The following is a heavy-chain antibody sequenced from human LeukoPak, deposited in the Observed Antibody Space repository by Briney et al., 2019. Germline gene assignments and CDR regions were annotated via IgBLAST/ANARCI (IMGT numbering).Heavy chain of an antibody. J-gene: IGHJ4*02. CDR3: ARGAMATTPFFDY. CDR2: VYYTGST. V-gene: IGHV4-59*01. Sequence: PSETLSLTCPVSGCSISNYYYWTWIRQPPGKGLEWIGYVYYTGSTNFNPSLKSRVTMSLDTSRNQFSLKLTSLTAADTAVYYCARGAMATTPFFDYWGQGTLVTVSS. D-gene: IGHD5-24*01. CDR1: GCSISNYY.